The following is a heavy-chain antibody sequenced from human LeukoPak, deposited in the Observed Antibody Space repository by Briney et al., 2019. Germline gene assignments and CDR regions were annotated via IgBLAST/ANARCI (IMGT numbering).Heavy chain of an antibody. D-gene: IGHD6-13*01. Sequence: SETLSLTCAVSGYSISSGYYWGWIRQPPGKGLEWIGSIYHSGSTYYNPSLKSRVTISVDTSKNQFSLKLSSVTAADTAVYYCARDTYSSSWYVPNYFDYWGQGTLVTVSS. J-gene: IGHJ4*02. V-gene: IGHV4-38-2*02. CDR3: ARDTYSSSWYVPNYFDY. CDR2: IYHSGST. CDR1: GYSISSGYY.